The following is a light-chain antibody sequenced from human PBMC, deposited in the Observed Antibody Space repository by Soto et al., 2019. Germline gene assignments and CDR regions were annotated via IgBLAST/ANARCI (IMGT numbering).Light chain of an antibody. Sequence: DIVVTQSPGTLSLSPGERATLSCRASQSVSSSYLAWYQQKPGQAPRLLIYGASNRATGIPDRFSASGSGTDFTLTISRLEPEDFAVYYCQQYGSSPPYTFGQGTKLENK. CDR1: QSVSSSY. CDR3: QQYGSSPPYT. J-gene: IGKJ2*01. CDR2: GAS. V-gene: IGKV3-20*01.